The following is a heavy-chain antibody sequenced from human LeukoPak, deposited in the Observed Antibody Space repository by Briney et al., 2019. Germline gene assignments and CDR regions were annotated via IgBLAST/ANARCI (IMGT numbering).Heavy chain of an antibody. CDR1: GGSISSSSYY. D-gene: IGHD3-3*01. J-gene: IGHJ4*02. CDR2: IYHSGST. Sequence: SETLSLTCTVSGGSISSSSYYWGWIRQPPGKGLEWIGSIYHSGSTYYNPSLKSRVTISVDTSKNQFSLKLSSVTAADTAVYYCARVWSGYFSFDYWGQGTLVTVSS. V-gene: IGHV4-39*07. CDR3: ARVWSGYFSFDY.